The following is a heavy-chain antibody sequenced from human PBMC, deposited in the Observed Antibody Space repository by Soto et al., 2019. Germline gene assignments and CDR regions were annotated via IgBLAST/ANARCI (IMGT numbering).Heavy chain of an antibody. Sequence: ASVKVSCKASGYTFTSYYMHWVRQAPGQGLEWMGIINPSGGSTSYAQKFQGRVTMTRDTSTSTVYMELSSLRSEDTAVYYCARDLKGEWHNWNYVGGMDVWGQGTTVTVS. CDR2: INPSGGST. D-gene: IGHD1-7*01. CDR3: ARDLKGEWHNWNYVGGMDV. V-gene: IGHV1-46*01. CDR1: GYTFTSYY. J-gene: IGHJ6*02.